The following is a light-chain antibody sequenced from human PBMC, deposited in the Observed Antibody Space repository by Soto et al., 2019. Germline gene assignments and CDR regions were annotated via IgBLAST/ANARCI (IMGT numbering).Light chain of an antibody. CDR3: HVWDNSDLSL. CDR2: DDA. Sequence: SYELTQPPSVSVAPGQTARITCGGDKIGSKSVHGYQQRPGQAPVLVVYDDADRPSGIPERFSGSNSGNTATLTITRVEAGDEADYYCHVWDNSDLSLFGGGTKLTVL. J-gene: IGLJ2*01. V-gene: IGLV3-21*02. CDR1: KIGSKS.